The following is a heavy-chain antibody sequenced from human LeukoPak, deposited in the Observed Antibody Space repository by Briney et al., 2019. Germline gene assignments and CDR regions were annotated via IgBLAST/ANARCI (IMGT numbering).Heavy chain of an antibody. Sequence: GGSLRLSCAASGFTVSSNHMSWVRQAPGKGLEWVSIIYSDGSTLYADSVKGQFTTSRDNSKNTLYLQMNSLRVEDTAVYYCARGGAFDIWGQGTMVTVSS. CDR3: ARGGAFDI. CDR1: GFTVSSNH. V-gene: IGHV3-53*01. CDR2: IYSDGST. J-gene: IGHJ3*02.